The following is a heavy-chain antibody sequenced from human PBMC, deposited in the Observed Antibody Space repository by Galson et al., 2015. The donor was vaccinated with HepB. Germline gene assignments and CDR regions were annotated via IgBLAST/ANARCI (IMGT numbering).Heavy chain of an antibody. CDR1: GYRFTTYW. CDR3: ARHIRNGDYVGYYGMDV. Sequence: QSGAEVKKPGESLRISCKGSGYRFTTYWISWVRQMPGKGLEWMGRIAPSDSDTNYSPSFQGHVTISADKSITTAYLQWASLKASDTAKYYCARHIRNGDYVGYYGMDVWGQGTTVTVPS. J-gene: IGHJ6*02. D-gene: IGHD4-17*01. V-gene: IGHV5-10-1*01. CDR2: IAPSDSDT.